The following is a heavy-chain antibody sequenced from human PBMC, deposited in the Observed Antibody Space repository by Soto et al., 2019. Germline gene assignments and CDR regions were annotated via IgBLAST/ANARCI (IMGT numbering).Heavy chain of an antibody. J-gene: IGHJ5*02. D-gene: IGHD3-10*01. CDR3: ARYYMVRGVTRFDP. CDR2: ISYSRNT. Sequence: SETLSLTCTLSGGSISSYYWSSIRQPPGKGLEFIGYISYSRNTNYNPSLKSRVTISLDTSKNQFSLKLSSVTAADTAVYYCARYYMVRGVTRFDPWGQGTLVTVS. CDR1: GGSISSYY. V-gene: IGHV4-59*08.